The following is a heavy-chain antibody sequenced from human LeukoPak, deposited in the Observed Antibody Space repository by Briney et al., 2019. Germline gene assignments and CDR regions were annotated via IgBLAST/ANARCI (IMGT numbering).Heavy chain of an antibody. CDR1: GYSFTSYW. J-gene: IGHJ5*02. CDR3: ARHELLWFGELFSGWFDP. CDR2: FYPGDSDT. D-gene: IGHD3-10*01. V-gene: IGHV5-51*01. Sequence: GESLKISCKGSGYSFTSYWIGWVRQMPGKGLGWVGIFYPGDSDTSYSPSFQGQVTISADKSISTAYLQWSSLKASDTAMYYCARHELLWFGELFSGWFDPWGQGTLVTVSS.